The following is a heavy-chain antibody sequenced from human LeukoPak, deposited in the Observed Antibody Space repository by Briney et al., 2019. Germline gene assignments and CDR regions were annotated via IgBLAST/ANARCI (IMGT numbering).Heavy chain of an antibody. CDR1: RGTFSSYA. V-gene: IGHV1-69*13. CDR2: IIPIFGTA. Sequence: SVKVSCKASRGTFSSYAISWVRQAPGQGLEWMGGIIPIFGTANYAQKFQGRVTITADESTSTAYMELSSLGSEDTAVYYCARVARRDYDILTGPLDFDYWGQGTLVTVSS. CDR3: ARVARRDYDILTGPLDFDY. D-gene: IGHD3-9*01. J-gene: IGHJ4*02.